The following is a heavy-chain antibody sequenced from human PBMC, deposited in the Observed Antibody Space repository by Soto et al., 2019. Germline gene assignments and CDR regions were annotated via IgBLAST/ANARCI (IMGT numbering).Heavy chain of an antibody. Sequence: QDPGKGLEWVSTISGSGDNTDYVDSVKGRFTISRENSKNTLYLQMNSLRAEDTALYYCAKDPLPVTPDLDCWGQGTPVTVSS. CDR2: ISGSGDNT. D-gene: IGHD4-17*01. J-gene: IGHJ4*02. V-gene: IGHV3-23*01. CDR3: AKDPLPVTPDLDC.